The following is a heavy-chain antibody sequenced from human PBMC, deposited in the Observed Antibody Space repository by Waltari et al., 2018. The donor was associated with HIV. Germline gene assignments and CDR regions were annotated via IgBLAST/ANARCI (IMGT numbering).Heavy chain of an antibody. D-gene: IGHD2-15*01. Sequence: QLHLQESGPGLVKSSETLSLTCIVSGGSISRITNSWGWIRQTPGKRPEWIASIHYSGSVHYNPALMSRVLVSVDTSKKQFSLTLTSVTAADTALYYCARHRSTVTLVVPPPPCFDFWGQGILVSVSS. CDR3: ARHRSTVTLVVPPPPCFDF. CDR2: IHYSGSV. J-gene: IGHJ4*02. CDR1: GGSISRITNS. V-gene: IGHV4-39*01.